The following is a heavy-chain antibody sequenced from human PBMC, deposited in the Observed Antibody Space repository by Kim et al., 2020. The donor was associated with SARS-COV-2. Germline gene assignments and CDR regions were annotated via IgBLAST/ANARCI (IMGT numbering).Heavy chain of an antibody. CDR2: IYYSGST. CDR1: GGSISSSSYY. D-gene: IGHD5-18*01. CDR3: ARHPGLWFFDY. Sequence: SETLSLTCTVSGGSISSSSYYWGWIRQPPGKGLEWIGSIYYSGSTYYNPSLKSRVTISVDTSKNQFSLKLSSVTAADTAVYYCARHPGLWFFDYWGQGTLVTVSS. V-gene: IGHV4-39*01. J-gene: IGHJ4*02.